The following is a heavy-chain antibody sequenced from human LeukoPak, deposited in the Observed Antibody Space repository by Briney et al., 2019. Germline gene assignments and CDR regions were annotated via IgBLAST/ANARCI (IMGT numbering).Heavy chain of an antibody. Sequence: SETLSLTCAVYGGSFSGYYWSWIRQPPGKGLEWIGEINHSGSTNYNPSLKSRVTISVDTSKNQFSLKLSSVTAADTAVYYCARLRKTLRWDYYYYYMDVWGKGTTVTISS. CDR2: INHSGST. CDR1: GGSFSGYY. D-gene: IGHD4-23*01. J-gene: IGHJ6*03. CDR3: ARLRKTLRWDYYYYYMDV. V-gene: IGHV4-34*01.